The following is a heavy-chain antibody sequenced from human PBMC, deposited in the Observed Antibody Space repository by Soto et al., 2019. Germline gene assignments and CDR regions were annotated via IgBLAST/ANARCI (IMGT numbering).Heavy chain of an antibody. CDR1: GCIVDDYA. D-gene: IGHD2-21*02. J-gene: IGHJ4*02. V-gene: IGHV3-9*01. CDR3: AKDVKWGGMTTIHYFDS. Sequence: PGGSLRLSCVGSGCIVDDYAMHWVRQAPGKGLEWVSGISANGDNKDYADSVKGRFTISRDNAKNSLFLQMNSLRPEDTALYYCAKDVKWGGMTTIHYFDSWGQGTQVTVSS. CDR2: ISANGDNK.